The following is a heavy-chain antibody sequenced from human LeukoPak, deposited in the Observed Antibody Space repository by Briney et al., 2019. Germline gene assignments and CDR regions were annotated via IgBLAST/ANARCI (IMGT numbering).Heavy chain of an antibody. CDR2: MNPNSGNT. Sequence: ASVKVSCKASGYTFTSYDINWVRQATGQGLEWMRWMNPNSGNTGYAQKFQGRVTMTRNTSISTAYMELSSLRSEDTAVYYCARMRQDIVVVPAAISGYYYYGMDVWGQGTTVTVSS. D-gene: IGHD2-2*01. CDR3: ARMRQDIVVVPAAISGYYYYGMDV. V-gene: IGHV1-8*01. CDR1: GYTFTSYD. J-gene: IGHJ6*02.